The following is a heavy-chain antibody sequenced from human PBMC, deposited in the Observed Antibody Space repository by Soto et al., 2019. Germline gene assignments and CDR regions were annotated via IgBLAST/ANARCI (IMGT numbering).Heavy chain of an antibody. Sequence: SETLSLTCAVYGGSFSGYYWSWIRQPPGKGLEWIGEINHSGSTNYNPSLKSRVTISVDTSKNQFSLKLSSVTAADTAVYYCASAPFSIAVAGKFDYWGQGTLVTVSS. CDR2: INHSGST. CDR3: ASAPFSIAVAGKFDY. D-gene: IGHD6-19*01. J-gene: IGHJ4*02. CDR1: GGSFSGYY. V-gene: IGHV4-34*01.